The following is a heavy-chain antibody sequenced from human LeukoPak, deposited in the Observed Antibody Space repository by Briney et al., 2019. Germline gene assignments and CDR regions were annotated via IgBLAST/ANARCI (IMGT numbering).Heavy chain of an antibody. J-gene: IGHJ3*02. CDR1: GDSVSSNSSA. D-gene: IGHD3-16*01. CDR2: TYYRSKWYN. Sequence: SQTLSLTCAISGDSVSSNSSALNWIRQSPSRGLEWLARTYYRSKWYNAYAVSVKSRITINPDTSKNQFSLQLNSVSPEDTAVYYCARDRRWGQDAFDIWGQGTMVNVSS. V-gene: IGHV6-1*01. CDR3: ARDRRWGQDAFDI.